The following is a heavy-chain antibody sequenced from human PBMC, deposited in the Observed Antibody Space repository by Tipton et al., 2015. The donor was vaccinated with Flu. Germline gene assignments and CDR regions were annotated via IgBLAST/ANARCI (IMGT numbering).Heavy chain of an antibody. CDR2: IYHTGNT. D-gene: IGHD3-10*01. CDR3: ARARVSGGTFDV. CDR1: GGSMTVGGYY. J-gene: IGHJ3*01. V-gene: IGHV4-31*03. Sequence: GLVKPSQTLSLMCTASGGSMTVGGYYWSWIRQHPQKGLEWIGYIYHTGNTHYNPSLRSRLNISIDTSRDQFSLELTSVTATDSAVYFCARARVSGGTFDVWGQGTLLTVSA.